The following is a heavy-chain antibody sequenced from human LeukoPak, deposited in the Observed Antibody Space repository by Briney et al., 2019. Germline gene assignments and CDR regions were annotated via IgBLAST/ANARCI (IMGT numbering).Heavy chain of an antibody. CDR1: GYKLTNNW. D-gene: IGHD3-22*01. CDR3: ARHLNYDSSGYYVFDY. CDR2: IYPGDSDT. J-gene: IGHJ4*02. Sequence: PGESLKISCKISGYKLTNNWIGWVRQVPGKGLEWMGIIYPGDSDTRYSPSFQGQVTISADKSISTAYLQWSSLKASDTAMYYCARHLNYDSSGYYVFDYWGQGTLVTVSS. V-gene: IGHV5-51*01.